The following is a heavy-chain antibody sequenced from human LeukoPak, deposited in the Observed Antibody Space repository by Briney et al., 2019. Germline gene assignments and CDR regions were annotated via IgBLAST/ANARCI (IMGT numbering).Heavy chain of an antibody. V-gene: IGHV3-23*01. Sequence: PGGSLRLSCAASGFTFSSYAMSWVRQAPGKGLEWVSAISGSGGSTYYADSVKGRFTISRENSKNTLYLQMNSLRAEDTAVYYCAKGGRTTVTTKCYYWGQGTLVTVSS. CDR2: ISGSGGST. CDR3: AKGGRTTVTTKCYY. J-gene: IGHJ4*02. CDR1: GFTFSSYA. D-gene: IGHD4-17*01.